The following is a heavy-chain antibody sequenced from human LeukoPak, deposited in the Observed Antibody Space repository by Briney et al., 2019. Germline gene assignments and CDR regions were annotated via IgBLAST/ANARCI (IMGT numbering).Heavy chain of an antibody. D-gene: IGHD4-23*01. Sequence: GGSLRLSCAASGFTFSSYSMNWVRQAPGKGLEWVAIISYDGTNKYYADSVKGRFTISRDNSKNTLYLQMNSLRAEDTAVYYCAKVRYSGNSAFYSLDSWGQGTLVTVSS. CDR2: ISYDGTNK. J-gene: IGHJ4*02. CDR3: AKVRYSGNSAFYSLDS. V-gene: IGHV3-30*18. CDR1: GFTFSSYS.